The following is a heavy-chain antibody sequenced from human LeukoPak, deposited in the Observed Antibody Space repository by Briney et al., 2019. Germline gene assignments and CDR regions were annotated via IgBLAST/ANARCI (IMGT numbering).Heavy chain of an antibody. CDR3: ARGSREASSGYYVFDY. J-gene: IGHJ4*02. CDR2: IFYSGST. D-gene: IGHD3-22*01. Sequence: SETLSLTCTVSGGSISTSNYYWGWIRQPPGKGLEWIGNIFYSGSTYYSPSLRSRVTISVDTSKNQFSLKLSSVTAADTAVYYCARGSREASSGYYVFDYWGQGTLVTVSS. V-gene: IGHV4-39*07. CDR1: GGSISTSNYY.